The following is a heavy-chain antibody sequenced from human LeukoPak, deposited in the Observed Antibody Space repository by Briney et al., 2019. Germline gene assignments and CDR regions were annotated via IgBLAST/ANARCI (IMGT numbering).Heavy chain of an antibody. Sequence: SQTLSLTCAISGDSVSSNSAAWNWIRQSPSRGLEWLGSTYYRSKWYNDYAVSVKSRITINPDTSKNQFSLQLNSVTPEDTAVYYCARDPYYDFWSGYPSPAYYFDYWGQGTLVTVSS. CDR1: GDSVSSNSAA. D-gene: IGHD3-3*01. CDR2: TYYRSKWYN. J-gene: IGHJ4*02. CDR3: ARDPYYDFWSGYPSPAYYFDY. V-gene: IGHV6-1*01.